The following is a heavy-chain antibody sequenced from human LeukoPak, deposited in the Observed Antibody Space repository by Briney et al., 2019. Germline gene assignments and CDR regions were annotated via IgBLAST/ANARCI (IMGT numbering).Heavy chain of an antibody. V-gene: IGHV4-34*01. J-gene: IGHJ4*02. D-gene: IGHD6-19*01. CDR1: GGSFSHYY. CDR3: ARGWKYSSDWYGRYYFDY. CDR2: INHSGST. Sequence: SETLSLTCAVYGGSFSHYYWSWIRQPPGKGLEWIGEINHSGSTNYDPSLKSRVTISVDTSKNQFSLKLNSVTAADTAVYYCARGWKYSSDWYGRYYFDYWGRGTLVTVSS.